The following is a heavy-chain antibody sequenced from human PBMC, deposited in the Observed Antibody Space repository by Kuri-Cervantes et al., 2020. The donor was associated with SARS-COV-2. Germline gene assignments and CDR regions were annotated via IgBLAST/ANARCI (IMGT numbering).Heavy chain of an antibody. D-gene: IGHD2-2*01. J-gene: IGHJ3*02. CDR1: GGSFSGYY. Sequence: SETLSLTCAVYGGSFSGYYWSWIRQPPGKGLEWIGEINHSGSTNYNPSLKSRVTISVDTSKNQFSLKLSSVTAADTAVYYCARSTYGYCSSTGCSPGGVFDIWGQGTMVTVSS. CDR2: INHSGST. V-gene: IGHV4-34*01. CDR3: ARSTYGYCSSTGCSPGGVFDI.